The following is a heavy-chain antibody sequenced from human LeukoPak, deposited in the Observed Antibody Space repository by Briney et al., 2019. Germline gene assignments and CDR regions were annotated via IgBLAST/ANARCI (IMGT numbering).Heavy chain of an antibody. CDR2: ITSSGGST. CDR3: AKYYYDRGREFGY. J-gene: IGHJ4*02. D-gene: IGHD3-22*01. V-gene: IGHV3-23*01. Sequence: GGSLRLSCAASGFTFSTYLMSWVRQAPGKGLEWVSTITSSGGSTYYADSVKGRFTISRDNSRNTLYLQMNSLRAEDTAVYYCAKYYYDRGREFGYWGQGTLVTVSS. CDR1: GFTFSTYL.